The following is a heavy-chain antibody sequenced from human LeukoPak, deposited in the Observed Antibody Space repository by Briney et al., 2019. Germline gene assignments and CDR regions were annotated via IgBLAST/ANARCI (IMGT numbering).Heavy chain of an antibody. D-gene: IGHD5-12*01. CDR3: ARVGYCGYDY. CDR1: GASISNNNW. J-gene: IGHJ4*02. V-gene: IGHV4-4*02. Sequence: PSGTLSLTCVASGASISNNNWWSWPRQSPGKGLEWIGSIYHSGNTNYNSSLKSRVTISLDKSKNQFSLKLNSVTAADTAVYFCARVGYCGYDYWGQGILVTVSS. CDR2: IYHSGNT.